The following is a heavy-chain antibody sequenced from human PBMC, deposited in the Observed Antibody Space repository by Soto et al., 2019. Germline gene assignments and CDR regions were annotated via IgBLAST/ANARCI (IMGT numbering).Heavy chain of an antibody. CDR2: ISYDGTNK. Sequence: GGSLRLSCAASGFTFSSYAMHWVRQAPGKGLEWVAVISYDGTNKYYADSVKGRFTISRDNSKNTLYLQMNSLRAEDTALYYCARDAVPAAYFYYGMDVWGQGTTVTVSS. CDR3: ARDAVPAAYFYYGMDV. CDR1: GFTFSSYA. J-gene: IGHJ6*02. D-gene: IGHD2-2*01. V-gene: IGHV3-30*03.